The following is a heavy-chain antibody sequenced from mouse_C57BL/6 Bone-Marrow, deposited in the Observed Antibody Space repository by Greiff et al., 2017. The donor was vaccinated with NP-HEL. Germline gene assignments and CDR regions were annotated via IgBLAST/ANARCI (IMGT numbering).Heavy chain of an antibody. D-gene: IGHD1-1*01. J-gene: IGHJ1*03. CDR3: ARLGYYYGSSYWYFDV. CDR1: GYTFTSYW. Sequence: VQLQQPGAELVMPGASVKLSCKASGYTFTSYWMHWVKQRPGQGLEWIGEIDPSVSYTNYNQKFKGKSTLTVDKSSSTAYMQLSSLTSEDSAVYYCARLGYYYGSSYWYFDVWGTGTTVTVSS. CDR2: IDPSVSYT. V-gene: IGHV1-69*01.